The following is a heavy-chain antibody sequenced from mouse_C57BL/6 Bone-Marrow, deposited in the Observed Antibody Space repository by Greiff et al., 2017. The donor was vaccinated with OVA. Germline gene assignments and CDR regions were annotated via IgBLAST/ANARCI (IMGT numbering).Heavy chain of an antibody. CDR1: GYTFTDYY. J-gene: IGHJ2*01. D-gene: IGHD3-3*01. Sequence: EVQLQQSGPELVKPGASVKISCKASGYTFTDYYMNWVKQSHGKSLEWIGDINPNNGGTSYNQKFKGKATLTVDKSSSTAYMELRSLTSEDSAVYYCARWGWGDYWGQGTTLTVSS. V-gene: IGHV1-26*01. CDR3: ARWGWGDY. CDR2: INPNNGGT.